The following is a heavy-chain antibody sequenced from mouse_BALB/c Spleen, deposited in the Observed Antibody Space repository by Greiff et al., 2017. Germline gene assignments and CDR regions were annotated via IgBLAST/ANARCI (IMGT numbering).Heavy chain of an antibody. V-gene: IGHV5-9*03. CDR3: ARYYYGSGYFDD. CDR2: ISSGGGNT. Sequence: EVMLVESGGGLVKPGGSLKLSCAASGFTFSSYTMSWVRQNPEKRLVWVATISSGGGNTYYHYSVKGRFTISRDNAKNNLYLQRSILRSEDTAMYYSARYYYGSGYFDDWGAGTTVTVSS. J-gene: IGHJ1*01. CDR1: GFTFSSYT. D-gene: IGHD1-2*01.